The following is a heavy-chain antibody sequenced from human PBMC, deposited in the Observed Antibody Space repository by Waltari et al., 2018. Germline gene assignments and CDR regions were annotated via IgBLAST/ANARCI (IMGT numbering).Heavy chain of an antibody. D-gene: IGHD2-15*01. Sequence: QLRLQESGPGLVKPSGTLSLTCTVSGDSMSTTDYWSWVRQPPGQGLEWIGQVRGDGRANYSPSCASRATISLDRSNEQFSLRVTSATAADTAVYYCARDRGRGLYLDSWGPGTLVTVSP. CDR3: ARDRGRGLYLDS. CDR1: GDSMSTTDY. CDR2: VRGDGRA. V-gene: IGHV4-4*02. J-gene: IGHJ4*02.